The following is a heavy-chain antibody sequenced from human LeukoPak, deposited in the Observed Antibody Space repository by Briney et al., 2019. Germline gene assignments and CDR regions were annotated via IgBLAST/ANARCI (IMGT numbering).Heavy chain of an antibody. CDR3: ASFRLLCSSTSCYS. V-gene: IGHV4-39*01. CDR2: IYYSGST. Sequence: PSETLSLTCTVSGGSISSSSYYWGWIRQPPGKGLEWIGSIYYSGSTYYNPSLKSRVTISVDTSKNQFYLKLSSVTAADTAVYYCASFRLLCSSTSCYSWGQGTLVTVSS. J-gene: IGHJ4*02. CDR1: GGSISSSSYY. D-gene: IGHD2-2*02.